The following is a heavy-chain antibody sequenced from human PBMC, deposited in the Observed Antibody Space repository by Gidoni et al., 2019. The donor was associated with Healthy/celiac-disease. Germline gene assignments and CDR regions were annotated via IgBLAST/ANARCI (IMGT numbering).Heavy chain of an antibody. V-gene: IGHV1-3*01. CDR1: GYTFTSYA. J-gene: IGHJ2*01. Sequence: QVQLVQSGAEVKKPGASVKVSCKASGYTFTSYAMHWVRQAPGQRLEWMGWINAGNGNTKYSQKFQGRVTITRDTSASTAYMELSSLRSEDTAVYYCATPRGFDSSGHNWYFDLWGRGTLVTVSS. CDR3: ATPRGFDSSGHNWYFDL. CDR2: INAGNGNT. D-gene: IGHD3-22*01.